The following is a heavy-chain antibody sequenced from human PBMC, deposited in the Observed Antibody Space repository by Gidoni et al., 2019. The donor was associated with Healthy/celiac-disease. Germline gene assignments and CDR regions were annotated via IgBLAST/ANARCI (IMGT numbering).Heavy chain of an antibody. Sequence: QLQLVQSGAEVKKPGASVKVACKASGYTFTGYYMHWVRQAPGQGLEWMGWSNPNSGGTTYAQKFQGWVTLTRDTSISTAYMELSRLRSVDTAVYYCARSSIAVAGEPYYFDYWGQGTLVTVSS. CDR3: ARSSIAVAGEPYYFDY. J-gene: IGHJ4*02. CDR2: SNPNSGGT. V-gene: IGHV1-2*04. CDR1: GYTFTGYY. D-gene: IGHD6-19*01.